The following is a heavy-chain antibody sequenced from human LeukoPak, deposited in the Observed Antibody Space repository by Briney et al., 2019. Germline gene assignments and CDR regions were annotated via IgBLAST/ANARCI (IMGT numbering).Heavy chain of an antibody. CDR3: ARARSTKQWLVNYMDV. Sequence: GGSLRLSCAVSGITFDDYAMHRVRQDPGKGLEWVSLITCGGRSTYYAGSVKGRFTVSRDNSKNFLYLQMNSLRTEDTALYYCARARSTKQWLVNYMDVWGKGSTVTVSS. D-gene: IGHD6-19*01. V-gene: IGHV3-43D*03. CDR1: GITFDDYA. CDR2: ITCGGRST. J-gene: IGHJ6*03.